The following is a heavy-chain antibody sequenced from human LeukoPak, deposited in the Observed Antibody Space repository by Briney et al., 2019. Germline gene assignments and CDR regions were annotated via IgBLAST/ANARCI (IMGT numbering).Heavy chain of an antibody. V-gene: IGHV3-33*01. CDR2: IWYDGSNK. J-gene: IGHJ6*02. CDR3: ARSGLLYYYGMDV. CDR1: GFTFSSYG. Sequence: GALRLSCAASGFTFSSYGMHWVRQAPGKGLGWVAVIWYDGSNKYYADSVKGRFTISRDNSKNTLYLQMNSLRAEDTAVYYCARSGLLYYYGMDVWGQGPTVTVSS. D-gene: IGHD1-26*01.